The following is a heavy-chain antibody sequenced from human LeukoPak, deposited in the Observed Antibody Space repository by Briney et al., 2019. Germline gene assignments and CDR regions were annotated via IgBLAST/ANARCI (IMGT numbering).Heavy chain of an antibody. CDR1: EVTVTSNY. CDR2: IYPGGDI. D-gene: IGHD3-22*01. Sequence: GGSLRLSCAASEVTVTSNYMRWVRQAPGKGLQWVSVIYPGGDIYYADSVKGRFIISSDNSKNTLSLQMNSLTADDTAVYYCVRGPRYYDDTGFHYGVFDIWGQGTVVTVSS. J-gene: IGHJ3*02. CDR3: VRGPRYYDDTGFHYGVFDI. V-gene: IGHV3-53*01.